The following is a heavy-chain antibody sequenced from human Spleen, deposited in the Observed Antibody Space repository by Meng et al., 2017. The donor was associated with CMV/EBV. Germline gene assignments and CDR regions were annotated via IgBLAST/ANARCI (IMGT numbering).Heavy chain of an antibody. CDR3: AKDPIGGNYRGSHFDY. J-gene: IGHJ4*02. V-gene: IGHV3-30*18. CDR2: ISSDGTTT. D-gene: IGHD3-16*01. CDR1: GFTFTSYW. Sequence: GESLKISCAASGFTFTSYWMHWVRQAPGKGLEWVAGISSDGTTTYYPDSVRGRLTISRDNSKNTVYLQMNSLRPEDTALYFCAKDPIGGNYRGSHFDYWGQGVLVTVSS.